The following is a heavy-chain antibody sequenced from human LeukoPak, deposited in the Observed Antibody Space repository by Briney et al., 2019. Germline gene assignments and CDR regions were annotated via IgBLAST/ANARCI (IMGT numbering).Heavy chain of an antibody. CDR1: GVTLSSYA. J-gene: IGHJ3*02. CDR3: AKKRDAFDI. Sequence: GGSLRLSCAASGVTLSSYAMSWARQAPGKRPEWVSSLTDSGGTTYYVDSVKGRFTISRDNSKNTLYLHMNSLRAEDTAMYYCAKKRDAFDIWGQGTVVAVSS. CDR2: LTDSGGTT. V-gene: IGHV3-23*01. D-gene: IGHD5-24*01.